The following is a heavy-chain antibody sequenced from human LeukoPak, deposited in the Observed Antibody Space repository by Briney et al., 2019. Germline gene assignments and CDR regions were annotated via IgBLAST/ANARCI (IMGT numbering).Heavy chain of an antibody. CDR1: GYTFTGYY. D-gene: IGHD3-9*01. CDR2: INPNSGGT. J-gene: IGHJ4*02. V-gene: IGHV1-2*06. Sequence: ASVKVSCKASGYTFTGYYMHWVRQAPGQGLEWMGRINPNSGGTNYARKFQGRVTMTRDTSISTAYMELSRLRSDDTAVYYCARIYYDILTGYSFFDYWGQGTLVTVSS. CDR3: ARIYYDILTGYSFFDY.